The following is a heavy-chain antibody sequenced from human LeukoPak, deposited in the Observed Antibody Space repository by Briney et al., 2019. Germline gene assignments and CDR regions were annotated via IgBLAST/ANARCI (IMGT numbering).Heavy chain of an antibody. CDR3: ARCIVVVPAARSGYMDV. J-gene: IGHJ6*03. D-gene: IGHD2-2*01. CDR1: GFTFSSYG. Sequence: GGSLRLSCAASGFTFSSYGMHWVRQAPGKGLEWVAFIRYDLSNKYYADSVKGRFTISRGNAKNSLYLQMNSLRAEDTAVYYCARCIVVVPAARSGYMDVWGKGTTVTVSS. V-gene: IGHV3-30*02. CDR2: IRYDLSNK.